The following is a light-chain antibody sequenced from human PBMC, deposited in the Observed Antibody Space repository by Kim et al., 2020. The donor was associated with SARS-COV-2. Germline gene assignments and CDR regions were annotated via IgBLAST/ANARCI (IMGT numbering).Light chain of an antibody. CDR3: SSYTTSTSVV. CDR1: SSDVGGYTY. CDR2: GVS. Sequence: QSALTQPASVSGSPGQSITISCTGTSSDVGGYTYVSWYQQPPGKAPKLMIYGVSNRPSGVSNRFSGSTSGNTASLTISGLQAEDEDDYYCSSYTTSTSVVFGGGTQLTVL. J-gene: IGLJ2*01. V-gene: IGLV2-14*03.